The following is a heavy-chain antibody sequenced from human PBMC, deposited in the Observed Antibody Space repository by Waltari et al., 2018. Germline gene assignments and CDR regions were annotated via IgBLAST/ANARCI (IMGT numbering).Heavy chain of an antibody. CDR2: INPNSGGT. CDR3: ARGITGTTGDYFDY. V-gene: IGHV1-2*02. Sequence: SGAEVKRPGASLKVSCKASGYTFTGYYMHWVRQAPGQGLEWMGWINPNSGGTNYAQKFQGRVTMTRDTSISTAYMELSRLRSDDTAVYYCARGITGTTGDYFDYWGQGTLVTVSS. J-gene: IGHJ4*02. D-gene: IGHD1-7*01. CDR1: GYTFTGYY.